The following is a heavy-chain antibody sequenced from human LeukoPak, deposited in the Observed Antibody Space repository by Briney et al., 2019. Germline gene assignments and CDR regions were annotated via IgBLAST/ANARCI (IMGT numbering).Heavy chain of an antibody. CDR1: GYTFSDFS. J-gene: IGHJ4*02. V-gene: IGHV3-21*01. Sequence: GGSLTLSCAASGYTFSDFSVNWVRQAPGKGLEWVSSISARSNYRYYADSVRGRFTISRDHARDSLFLQMNSLRAEDTAVYFCVRLRRNNDRSGYYYYYDYWGQGTLVTVSS. D-gene: IGHD3-22*01. CDR3: VRLRRNNDRSGYYYYYDY. CDR2: ISARSNYR.